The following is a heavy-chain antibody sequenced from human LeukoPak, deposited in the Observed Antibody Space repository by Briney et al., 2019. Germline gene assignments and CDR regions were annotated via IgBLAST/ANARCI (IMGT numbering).Heavy chain of an antibody. CDR1: GGSISSGGYS. CDR2: IYHSGST. D-gene: IGHD4-17*01. CDR3: ARDRLSDYGDPWYFDY. V-gene: IGHV4-30-2*01. Sequence: SETLSLTCAVSGGSISSGGYSWSWIRQPPGKGLEWIGYIYHSGSTYYNPSLKSRVTISVDTSKNQFSLKLSSVTAADTAVYYCARDRLSDYGDPWYFDYWGQGTLVTVSS. J-gene: IGHJ4*02.